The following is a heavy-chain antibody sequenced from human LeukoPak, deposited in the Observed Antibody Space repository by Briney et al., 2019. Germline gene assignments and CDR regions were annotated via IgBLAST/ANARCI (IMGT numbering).Heavy chain of an antibody. CDR1: GGSISSGNYY. CDR2: IYTSGST. CDR3: AKGWRSLANWFDP. D-gene: IGHD2-15*01. Sequence: SETLSLTCTVSGGSISSGNYYWTWIRQPAGKGLEWIGRIYTSGSTNYNPSLKSRVSISINTSKNQFSLKLSSVTVADTAVYYCAKGWRSLANWFDPWGQGTLVTVSS. V-gene: IGHV4-61*02. J-gene: IGHJ5*02.